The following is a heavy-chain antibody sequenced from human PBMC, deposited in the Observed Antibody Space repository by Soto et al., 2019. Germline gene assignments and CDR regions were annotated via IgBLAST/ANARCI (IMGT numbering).Heavy chain of an antibody. V-gene: IGHV4-31*03. D-gene: IGHD6-6*01. J-gene: IGHJ5*02. CDR1: GGSISSGGYY. CDR3: ARGIIAARPWFDP. Sequence: SETLSLTCTVSGGSISSGGYYWSWIRQHPGKGLEWIGYIYYSGSTYYNPSLKSRVTISVDTSKNQFSLKLSSVTAADTAVYYCARGIIAARPWFDPWGQGTLVTVSS. CDR2: IYYSGST.